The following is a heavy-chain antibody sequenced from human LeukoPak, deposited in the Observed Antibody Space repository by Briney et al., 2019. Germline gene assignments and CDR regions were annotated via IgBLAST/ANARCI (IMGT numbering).Heavy chain of an antibody. CDR3: ARVAASYYRDAFDI. CDR2: IYYSGSN. Sequence: SVTLSLTCTVSGGSISSYYWSWLRQPPGKGLEWIGYIYYSGSNNYNPSLKSRVTISVDTSKNQFSLKLSSVTAADTAVYYCARVAASYYRDAFDIWGQGTMVTVSS. CDR1: GGSISSYY. J-gene: IGHJ3*02. D-gene: IGHD3-10*01. V-gene: IGHV4-59*01.